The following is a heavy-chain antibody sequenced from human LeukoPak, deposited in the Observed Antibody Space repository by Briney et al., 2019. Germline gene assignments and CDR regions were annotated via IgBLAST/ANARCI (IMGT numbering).Heavy chain of an antibody. Sequence: XSYYXSWVRQPPGKGLEWXXYIXXSGSTNYNPSLKSRVTISVDTYKKQFALKQRAVAAAGTAVYYCARARCSSTSCYKVLTQYYYYYYMDVWGKGTTVTVSS. J-gene: IGHJ6*03. D-gene: IGHD2-2*02. CDR3: ARARCSSTSCYKVLTQYYYYYYMDV. CDR2: IXXSGST. V-gene: IGHV4-59*12. CDR1: XSYY.